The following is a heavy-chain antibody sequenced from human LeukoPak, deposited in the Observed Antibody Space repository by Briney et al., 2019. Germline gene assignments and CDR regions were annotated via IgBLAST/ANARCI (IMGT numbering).Heavy chain of an antibody. Sequence: GGSPRLSCAASGFTFSSYAMHWVRQAPGKGLEWVAVISYDGGNKYYADSVKGRFTISRDNSKNTLYLQMNSLRAEDTAVYYCARDERVDAFDIWGQGTMVTVSS. CDR3: ARDERVDAFDI. V-gene: IGHV3-30*14. CDR2: ISYDGGNK. CDR1: GFTFSSYA. J-gene: IGHJ3*02.